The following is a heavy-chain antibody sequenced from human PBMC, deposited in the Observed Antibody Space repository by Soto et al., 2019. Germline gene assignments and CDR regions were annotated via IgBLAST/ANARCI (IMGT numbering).Heavy chain of an antibody. CDR1: GYTFTSYG. V-gene: IGHV1-18*01. CDR2: ISAYNGNT. CDR3: ARDSRASYYYDSSGYGYFQH. Sequence: GASVKVSCKASGYTFTSYGISWVRQAPGQGLERMGWISAYNGNTNYAQKLQGRVTMTTDTSTSTAYMELRSLRSDDTAVYYCARDSRASYYYDSSGYGYFQHWGQGTLVTVSS. D-gene: IGHD3-22*01. J-gene: IGHJ1*01.